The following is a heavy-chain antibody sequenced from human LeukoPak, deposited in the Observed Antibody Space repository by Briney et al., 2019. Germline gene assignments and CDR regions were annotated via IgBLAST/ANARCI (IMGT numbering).Heavy chain of an antibody. CDR2: ISYSGSTQYTST. V-gene: IGHV4-39*01. J-gene: IGHJ3*02. Sequence: SETLSLTCSVSGGSISSGRYYWAWVRQPPGKGLEWIGSISYSGSTQYTSTFYNPSLKSRVTISVDTSRNQFSLSLISLTAADTAVYYRARLGVGAGDRRDAFDIWGQGTMVTVSS. D-gene: IGHD7-27*01. CDR1: GGSISSGRYY. CDR3: ARLGVGAGDRRDAFDI.